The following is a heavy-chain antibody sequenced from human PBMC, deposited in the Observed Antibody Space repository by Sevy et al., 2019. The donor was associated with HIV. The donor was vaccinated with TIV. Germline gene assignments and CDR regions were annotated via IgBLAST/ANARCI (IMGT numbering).Heavy chain of an antibody. CDR2: ISSSSSYI. J-gene: IGHJ3*02. D-gene: IGHD3-22*01. CDR3: ARSYYYDSSGYGDAFDI. V-gene: IGHV3-21*01. CDR1: GFTFSSYS. Sequence: GGSLRLSCAASGFTFSSYSMNWVRQAPGKGLEWVSSISSSSSYIYYADSVKGRLTISRDNAKNSLYLQMNSLRAEDTAVYYCARSYYYDSSGYGDAFDIWGHGTMVTVSS.